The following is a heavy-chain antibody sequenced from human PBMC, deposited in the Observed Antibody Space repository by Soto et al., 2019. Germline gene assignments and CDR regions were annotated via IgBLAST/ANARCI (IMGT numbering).Heavy chain of an antibody. D-gene: IGHD3-22*01. Sequence: SVKVSCKASGFTFTSSAVQWGRQARGQRLEWIGWIVVGSGNTNYAQKFQERVTITRDMSTSTAYMELSSLRSEDTAVYYCAAAHYYDSSGPKFDYWGQGTLVTVSS. CDR1: GFTFTSSA. CDR2: IVVGSGNT. J-gene: IGHJ4*02. CDR3: AAAHYYDSSGPKFDY. V-gene: IGHV1-58*01.